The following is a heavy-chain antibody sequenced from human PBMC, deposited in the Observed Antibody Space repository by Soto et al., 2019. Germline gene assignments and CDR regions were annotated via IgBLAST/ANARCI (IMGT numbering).Heavy chain of an antibody. CDR3: ARARWLQPTPYYYYGMDV. CDR2: IGTAGDT. Sequence: SLRLSCAASGFTFSSYDMHWVRQATGKGLEWVSAIGTAGDTYYPGSVKGRFTISRENAKNSLYLQMNSLRAGDTAVYYCARARWLQPTPYYYYGMDVWGQGTTVTVSS. D-gene: IGHD5-12*01. V-gene: IGHV3-13*01. CDR1: GFTFSSYD. J-gene: IGHJ6*01.